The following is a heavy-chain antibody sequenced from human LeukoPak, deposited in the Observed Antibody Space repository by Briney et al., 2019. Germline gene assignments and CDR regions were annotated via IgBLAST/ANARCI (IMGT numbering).Heavy chain of an antibody. D-gene: IGHD6-19*01. V-gene: IGHV3-7*01. CDR3: AGGSGWLPGY. CDR1: GFTFTTYA. Sequence: PGGSLRLSCVPSGFTFTTYAMNWVRQAPGKGLEWVAIIKQDGSEIRYVDSTKGRFTISRDNTKNVLYLQMNSLRAEDTAVYCCAGGSGWLPGYWGQGTLVTVSS. CDR2: IKQDGSEI. J-gene: IGHJ4*02.